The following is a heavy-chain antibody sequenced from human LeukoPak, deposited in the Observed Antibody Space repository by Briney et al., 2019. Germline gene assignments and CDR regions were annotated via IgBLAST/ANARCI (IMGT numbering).Heavy chain of an antibody. D-gene: IGHD6-19*01. V-gene: IGHV3-15*01. CDR2: IKSKTDGGTT. J-gene: IGHJ4*02. Sequence: GGSLRLSCAASGFTFSNAWMSWVRQAPGKGLEWVGRIKSKTDGGTTDYAAPVKGRFTISRDDSKNTLYLQMNSLKTEDTAVCYCTRGAGYSSGWYHFDYWGQGSLVTVSS. CDR3: TRGAGYSSGWYHFDY. CDR1: GFTFSNAW.